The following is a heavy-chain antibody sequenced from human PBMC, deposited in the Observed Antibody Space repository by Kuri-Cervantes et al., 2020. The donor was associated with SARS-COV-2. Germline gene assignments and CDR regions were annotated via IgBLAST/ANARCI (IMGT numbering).Heavy chain of an antibody. V-gene: IGHV3-15*01. CDR2: IKSKTDGGTT. CDR1: GFTFSNAW. Sequence: GESLKISCAASGFTFSNAWMSWVRQAPGKGLEWVGRIKSKTDGGTTDYAAPVKGRFTISRDDSKNTLYLQMSSLKTEDTAVYYCTTGYYDYVWGSYRPDAFDIWGRGTMVTVSS. J-gene: IGHJ3*02. D-gene: IGHD3-16*02. CDR3: TTGYYDYVWGSYRPDAFDI.